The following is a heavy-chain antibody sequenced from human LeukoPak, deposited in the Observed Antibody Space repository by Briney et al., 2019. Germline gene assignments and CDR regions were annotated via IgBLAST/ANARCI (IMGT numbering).Heavy chain of an antibody. CDR2: INPGGGGT. CDR3: ARSPYTSGSLFYLDF. Sequence: ASVKVSCKASGYTFTYYYIHWVRQAPGQGLEWMGIINPGGGGTTYAQKFQGRVTLTRDMSASTVFMELTSLRSEDTALYYCARSPYTSGSLFYLDFWGQGTLVTVSS. V-gene: IGHV1-46*01. D-gene: IGHD3-10*01. CDR1: GYTFTYYY. J-gene: IGHJ4*02.